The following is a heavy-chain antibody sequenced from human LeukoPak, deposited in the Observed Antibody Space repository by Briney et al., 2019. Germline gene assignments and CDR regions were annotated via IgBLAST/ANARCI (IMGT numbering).Heavy chain of an antibody. Sequence: GESLKLSCAASGFTFSGSAMHWVRQASGKGLEWVGRIRSKANSYATAYAASVEGRFTISRDDSKNTAYLQMNSLKTEDTAVYYCTSRIVVVPAATDYWGQGTLVTVSS. V-gene: IGHV3-73*01. CDR2: IRSKANSYAT. J-gene: IGHJ4*02. D-gene: IGHD2-2*01. CDR1: GFTFSGSA. CDR3: TSRIVVVPAATDY.